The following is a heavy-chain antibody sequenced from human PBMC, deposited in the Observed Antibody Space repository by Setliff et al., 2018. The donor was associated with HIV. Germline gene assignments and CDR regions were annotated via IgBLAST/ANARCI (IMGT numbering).Heavy chain of an antibody. CDR3: ASGYSSASHFDY. CDR2: FYYRGSP. V-gene: IGHV4-59*11. Sequence: SETLSLTFTVSGVAIDTHYWSWIRQSPGKGLEWIGHFYYRGSPRYNPSLRSRVTISGDMSKNQFSLKLHSMAAADTAVYFCASGYSSASHFDYWGQGSLVTVSS. CDR1: GVAIDTHY. J-gene: IGHJ4*02. D-gene: IGHD6-6*01.